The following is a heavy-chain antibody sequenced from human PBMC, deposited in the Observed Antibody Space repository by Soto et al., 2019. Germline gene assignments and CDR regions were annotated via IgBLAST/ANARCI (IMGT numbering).Heavy chain of an antibody. V-gene: IGHV4-34*01. CDR1: GGSFSGYY. CDR3: ARADPSYYYGSGSYSDY. D-gene: IGHD3-10*01. J-gene: IGHJ4*02. Sequence: SETLSLTCAVYGGSFSGYYWSWIRQPPGKGLEWIGEINHSGSTNYNPSLKSRVTISVDTSKNQFSLKLSSVTAADTAVYYCARADPSYYYGSGSYSDYWGKGTLVTVSS. CDR2: INHSGST.